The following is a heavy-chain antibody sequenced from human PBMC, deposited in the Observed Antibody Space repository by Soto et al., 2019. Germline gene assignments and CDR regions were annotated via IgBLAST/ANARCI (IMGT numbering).Heavy chain of an antibody. V-gene: IGHV3-74*03. Sequence: GGSLRLSCAASGFSFSSFSLHWVRQAPGKGLEWVSRIYNDGSGPMYAASVKGRFTISSDNAKNTLYLPLSSLSAEATAVYYCASRAFYWSQGTRVTGSS. D-gene: IGHD3-16*01. CDR2: IYNDGSGP. CDR3: ASRAFY. J-gene: IGHJ4*02. CDR1: GFSFSSFS.